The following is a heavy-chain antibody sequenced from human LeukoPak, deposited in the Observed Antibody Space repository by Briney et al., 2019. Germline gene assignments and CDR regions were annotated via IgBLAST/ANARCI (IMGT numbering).Heavy chain of an antibody. CDR1: GFTFSSYA. Sequence: GGSLRLSCAASGFTFSSYAMSWVRQAPGKGLEWVSAISGSGGSTYYAASVKGRFTISRDNSKNTLYLQMNSLRAEDTAVYYCAKSSGGITIFGVVTIFDYWGQGTLVTVSS. D-gene: IGHD3-3*01. J-gene: IGHJ4*02. CDR2: ISGSGGST. CDR3: AKSSGGITIFGVVTIFDY. V-gene: IGHV3-23*01.